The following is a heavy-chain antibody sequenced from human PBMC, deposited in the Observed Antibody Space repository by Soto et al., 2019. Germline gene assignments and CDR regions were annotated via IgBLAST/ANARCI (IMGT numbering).Heavy chain of an antibody. CDR2: IYYSGST. CDR1: GGSISSSSYY. Sequence: QLQLQESGPGLVKPSETLSLTCTVSGGSISSSSYYWGWIRQPPGKGLEWIGSIYYSGSTYYNPSLKGRVTISVDTPKNQFSLTLRAVTAADTDVYYCVRPSIKPQADYWGQGTLVTVSS. CDR3: VRPSIKPQADY. V-gene: IGHV4-39*01. J-gene: IGHJ4*02. D-gene: IGHD1-20*01.